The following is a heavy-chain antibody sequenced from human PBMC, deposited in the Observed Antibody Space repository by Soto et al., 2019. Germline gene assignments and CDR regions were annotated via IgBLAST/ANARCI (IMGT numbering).Heavy chain of an antibody. D-gene: IGHD5-18*01. CDR3: AEGGYSYGYFVY. V-gene: IGHV3-48*02. J-gene: IGHJ4*02. CDR2: ISSSSSTI. Sequence: GSLRLSCAASGFTFSSYSMNWVRQAPGKGLEWVSYISSSSSTIYYADSVKGRFTISRDNAKNSLYLQMNSLRDEDTAVYYCAEGGYSYGYFVYWGQGTLVTVSS. CDR1: GFTFSSYS.